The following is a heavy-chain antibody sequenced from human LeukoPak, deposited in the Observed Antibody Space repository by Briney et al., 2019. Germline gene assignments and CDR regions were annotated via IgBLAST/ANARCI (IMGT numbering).Heavy chain of an antibody. Sequence: GGSLRLSCAASGFTFSGSAMHWVRQASGKGLEWVGRIRSKANSYATAYAASVKGRFTISRDDSKNTAYLQMNSLKTEDTAVYYCAKDGMYSSSFLVAGYYYYMDVWGKGTTVTISS. D-gene: IGHD6-13*01. CDR3: AKDGMYSSSFLVAGYYYYMDV. J-gene: IGHJ6*03. CDR2: IRSKANSYAT. V-gene: IGHV3-73*01. CDR1: GFTFSGSA.